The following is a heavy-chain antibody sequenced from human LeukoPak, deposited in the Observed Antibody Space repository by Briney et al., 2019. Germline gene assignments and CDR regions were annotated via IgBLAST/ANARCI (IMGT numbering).Heavy chain of an antibody. J-gene: IGHJ5*02. D-gene: IGHD3-22*01. CDR2: INPNSGGT. Sequence: GESLKISCKGSGYTFTGYYMHWVRQAPGQGLEWMGRINPNSGGTNYAQKFQDRVTMTRDTSISTAYMELSRLRSDDTAVYYCARVGVYDSSGYYYHWGQGTLVTVSS. CDR1: GYTFTGYY. CDR3: ARVGVYDSSGYYYH. V-gene: IGHV1-2*06.